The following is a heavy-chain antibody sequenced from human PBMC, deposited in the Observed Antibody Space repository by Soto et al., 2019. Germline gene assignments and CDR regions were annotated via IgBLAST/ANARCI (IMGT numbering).Heavy chain of an antibody. J-gene: IGHJ4*02. CDR1: GDSISSGDYY. CDR3: AIVFKRYSISPGPLSY. D-gene: IGHD6-6*01. V-gene: IGHV4-30-4*01. Sequence: QVQLQESGPGLVQPSQTLSLTCTVSGDSISSGDYYWSWVRQSPGKGLEWIGCIYYSGTTYYNPSLATRLTMSVATSTNQFSLRLSSVSAAVTAMYFCAIVFKRYSISPGPLSYWGQGTLVTVSS. CDR2: IYYSGTT.